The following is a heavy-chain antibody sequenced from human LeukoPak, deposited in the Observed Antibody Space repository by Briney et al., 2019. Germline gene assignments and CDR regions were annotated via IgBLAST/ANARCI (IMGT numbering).Heavy chain of an antibody. D-gene: IGHD6-6*01. CDR1: GLTFSSYS. V-gene: IGHV3-21*01. Sequence: PGGSLRLSCAASGLTFSSYSMNWVRQAPGKGLEWVSSISSGSSYIYYADSVKGRFTISRDNAKNSLYLQMNSLRAEDTAVYYCARELSIAAPPLDYWGQGTLVTVSS. CDR3: ARELSIAAPPLDY. CDR2: ISSGSSYI. J-gene: IGHJ4*02.